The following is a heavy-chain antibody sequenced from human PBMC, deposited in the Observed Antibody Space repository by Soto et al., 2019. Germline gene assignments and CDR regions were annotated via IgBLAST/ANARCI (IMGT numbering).Heavy chain of an antibody. Sequence: SETLSLTCAVSGYSISTGFNWAWIRQPPGKGLEWIGSIYHSGSTYYNLSLKSRVTISSDASKNQISLKLSSVTAADTALYFCARDWGTGFYRLDSWGQGTLVTVYS. J-gene: IGHJ4*02. CDR2: IYHSGST. V-gene: IGHV4-38-2*02. D-gene: IGHD6-19*01. CDR1: GYSISTGFN. CDR3: ARDWGTGFYRLDS.